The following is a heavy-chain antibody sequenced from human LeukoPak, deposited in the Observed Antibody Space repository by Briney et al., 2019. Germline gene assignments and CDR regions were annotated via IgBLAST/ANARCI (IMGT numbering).Heavy chain of an antibody. J-gene: IGHJ4*02. CDR3: AKPPSPYSSGWYSAFDY. V-gene: IGHV4-59*12. Sequence: SETLSLTCTVYGGSISGYYWSWIRQPPGKGLEWVGYIYYSGSTNYNPSLKSRVTISVDTSKNQFSLKLSSVTAADTAVYYCAKPPSPYSSGWYSAFDYWGQGTLVTVSS. D-gene: IGHD6-19*01. CDR1: GGSISGYY. CDR2: IYYSGST.